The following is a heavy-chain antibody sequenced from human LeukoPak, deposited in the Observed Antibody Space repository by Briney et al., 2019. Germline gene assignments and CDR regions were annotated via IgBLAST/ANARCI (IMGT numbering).Heavy chain of an antibody. V-gene: IGHV4-34*01. CDR2: INHRGST. CDR1: GESLSKYY. Sequence: SETLSLTCAVYGESLSKYYWTWIRQSPGKGLEWIGEINHRGSTNLNPSLKSRVTLPVDTSKHQFSLKLTSMTAADAAVYYCASSVGSTDYWGQGTLVTVSS. CDR3: ASSVGSTDY. J-gene: IGHJ4*02. D-gene: IGHD1-26*01.